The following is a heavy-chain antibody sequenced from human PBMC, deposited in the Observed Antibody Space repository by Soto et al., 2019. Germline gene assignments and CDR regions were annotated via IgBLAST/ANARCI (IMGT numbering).Heavy chain of an antibody. D-gene: IGHD6-13*01. Sequence: QVQLVQSGAEVKKPGSSVKVSCKASGGTFSSYAISWVRQAPGQGLEWMGGIIPIFGTANYAQKFQGRVTITADESTSTAYMELSSLRSEDTAVYYCARDPGIAAAGSSAAVDWYFDLWGRGTLVTVSS. CDR3: ARDPGIAAAGSSAAVDWYFDL. CDR2: IIPIFGTA. CDR1: GGTFSSYA. V-gene: IGHV1-69*01. J-gene: IGHJ2*01.